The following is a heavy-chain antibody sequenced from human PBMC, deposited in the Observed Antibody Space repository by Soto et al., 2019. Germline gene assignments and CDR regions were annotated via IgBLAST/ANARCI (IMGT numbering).Heavy chain of an antibody. V-gene: IGHV5-51*01. J-gene: IGHJ6*02. CDR2: IYPGDSDT. CDR1: RYSFTSYW. Sequence: PGESLKISCKGSRYSFTSYWIGWVRQMPGKGLEWMGIIYPGDSDTRYSPSFQGQVTISADKSISTAYLQWSSLKASDTAMYYCARQPVLLWFGNLNYYGMDVWGQGTTVTVSS. D-gene: IGHD3-10*01. CDR3: ARQPVLLWFGNLNYYGMDV.